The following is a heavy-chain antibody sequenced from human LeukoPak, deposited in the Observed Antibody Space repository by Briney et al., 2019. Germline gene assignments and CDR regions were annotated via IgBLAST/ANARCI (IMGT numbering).Heavy chain of an antibody. CDR3: ATTSITMIVVATDAFDI. J-gene: IGHJ3*02. V-gene: IGHV4-38-2*02. CDR2: IYHSGST. Sequence: SETLSLTCTVSGYSISSGYYWGWIRQPPGKGLEWIGSIYHSGSTYYNPSLKSRVTISVDTSKNQFSLKLSSVTAADTAVYYCATTSITMIVVATDAFDIWGQGTMVTVSS. CDR1: GYSISSGYY. D-gene: IGHD3-22*01.